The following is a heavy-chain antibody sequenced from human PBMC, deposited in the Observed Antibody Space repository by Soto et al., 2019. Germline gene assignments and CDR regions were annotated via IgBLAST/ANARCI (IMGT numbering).Heavy chain of an antibody. D-gene: IGHD2-2*01. Sequence: SETLSLTCTVSGASISSSYWIWIRQSPERGLEWIAYVYYTGSTRYNPSLTSRVTISLDTSREQFSLKLTSVTAADTAVYYCARGRHCTSTSCFGFPSIWFDPWGQGTLVTVSS. V-gene: IGHV4-59*13. J-gene: IGHJ5*02. CDR3: ARGRHCTSTSCFGFPSIWFDP. CDR2: VYYTGST. CDR1: GASISSSY.